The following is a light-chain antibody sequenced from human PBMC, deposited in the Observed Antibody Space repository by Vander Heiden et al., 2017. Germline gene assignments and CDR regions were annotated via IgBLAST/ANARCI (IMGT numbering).Light chain of an antibody. V-gene: IGLV2-14*01. CDR2: EVS. J-gene: IGLJ3*02. Sequence: QSALTQPASVSRSPGQSIPISCTGTSSDVGGYNYVSWDQQHQGKAPKRMIYEVSKRPSGVSNRFSDSKSGNTASLTSSGRQDEDEDDYYCSSYTSSSTWVFGGGTKLTVL. CDR1: SSDVGGYNY. CDR3: SSYTSSSTWV.